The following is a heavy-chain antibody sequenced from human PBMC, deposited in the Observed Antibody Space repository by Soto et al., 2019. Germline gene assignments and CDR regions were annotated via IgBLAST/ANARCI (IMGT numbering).Heavy chain of an antibody. Sequence: SETLSLTCAVSGGSISSGGYCWSWIRQPPGKGLEWLGYIYHGGSTYYNPSLKSRVTMSVDRSKNQFSLRLSFVTAADTAVYYCARTRITIFGVAPRGVFDFWGQGTMVTVSS. V-gene: IGHV4-30-2*01. D-gene: IGHD3-3*01. CDR1: GGSISSGGYC. CDR3: ARTRITIFGVAPRGVFDF. CDR2: IYHGGST. J-gene: IGHJ3*01.